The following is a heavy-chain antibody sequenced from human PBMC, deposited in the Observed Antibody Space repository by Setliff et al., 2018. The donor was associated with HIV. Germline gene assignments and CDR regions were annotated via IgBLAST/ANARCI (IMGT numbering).Heavy chain of an antibody. CDR2: IYDGST. V-gene: IGHV4-59*08. D-gene: IGHD2-15*01. CDR1: GDSISSYY. Sequence: SETLSLTCTVSGDSISSYYWNWIRQPPGKALEWIGYIYDGSTHYNPSFEGRVTISVDTSKNQFALKLRSVTAADTAMYYCARRRCSAASCPDNSWNWLDPWGQGTLVTVSS. CDR3: ARRRCSAASCPDNSWNWLDP. J-gene: IGHJ5*02.